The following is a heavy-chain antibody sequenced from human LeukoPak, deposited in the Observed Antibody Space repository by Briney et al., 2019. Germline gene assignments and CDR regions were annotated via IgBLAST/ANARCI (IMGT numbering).Heavy chain of an antibody. CDR1: GGSISSYY. V-gene: IGHV4-59*01. D-gene: IGHD3-22*01. Sequence: PSETLSLTCTVSGGSISSYYWSWIRQPPGQGLEWIGYIYYSGSTNYNPSLKSRVTISVDTSKNQFSLKLSSVTAADTAVYYCARGRESSGYYYYYYYYGMDVWGQGTTVTVSS. CDR2: IYYSGST. J-gene: IGHJ6*02. CDR3: ARGRESSGYYYYYYYYGMDV.